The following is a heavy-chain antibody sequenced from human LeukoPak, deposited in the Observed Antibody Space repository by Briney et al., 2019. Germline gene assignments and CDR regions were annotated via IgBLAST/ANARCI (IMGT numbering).Heavy chain of an antibody. V-gene: IGHV3-48*01. D-gene: IGHD3-3*01. J-gene: IGHJ4*02. CDR2: ISSSSSTI. CDR3: ARDDFWSGLRFDY. CDR1: GFTLSSYS. Sequence: GGSLRLSCAASGFTLSSYSMNWVRQAPGKGLEWVSYISSSSSTIYYADSVKGRFTISRDNAKNSLYLQMNSLRAEDTAVYYCARDDFWSGLRFDYWGQGTLVTVSS.